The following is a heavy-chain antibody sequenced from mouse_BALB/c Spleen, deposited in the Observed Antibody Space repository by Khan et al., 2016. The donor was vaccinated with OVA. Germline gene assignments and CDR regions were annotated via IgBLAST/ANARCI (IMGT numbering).Heavy chain of an antibody. D-gene: IGHD1-1*02. V-gene: IGHV14-3*02. CDR3: ARGGWSYAMDY. CDR1: GFNIKDTY. CDR2: IDPANGNT. J-gene: IGHJ4*01. Sequence: VQLQQPGAELVKPGASVKLSCTASGFNIKDTYVHWVNQRPEQGLEWIGRIDPANGNTKYDPKFQGKATIKADTSSNTAYLHLSSLTSEDTAVYYCARGGWSYAMDYWGQGTSVTVSS.